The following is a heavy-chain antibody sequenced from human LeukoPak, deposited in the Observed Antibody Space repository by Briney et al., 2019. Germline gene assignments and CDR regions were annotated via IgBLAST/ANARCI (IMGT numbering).Heavy chain of an antibody. D-gene: IGHD2/OR15-2a*01. CDR3: AKDRTKYYPFDY. V-gene: IGHV3-30*02. Sequence: GGSLRLSCAASGFTFSSYGMHWVRQAPGKGLEGVAFIRYDGSNKYYADSVKGRFTISRDNSKNTLYLQMNSLRAEDTAVYYCAKDRTKYYPFDYWGQGTLVTVSS. J-gene: IGHJ4*02. CDR1: GFTFSSYG. CDR2: IRYDGSNK.